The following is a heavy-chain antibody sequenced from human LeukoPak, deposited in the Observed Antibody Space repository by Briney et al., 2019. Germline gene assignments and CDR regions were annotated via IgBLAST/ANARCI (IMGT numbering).Heavy chain of an antibody. J-gene: IGHJ6*03. Sequence: SETLSLTCTVSGESISGFYWTWIRQPPGKGLEWIGYIYYSGSTNYNPSLKSRVTISVDTSKNQFSLKLSSVTAADTAVYYCASSPYGYYYYYMDVWGKGTTVTVSS. V-gene: IGHV4-59*01. CDR1: GESISGFY. CDR3: ASSPYGYYYYYMDV. CDR2: IYYSGST. D-gene: IGHD4-17*01.